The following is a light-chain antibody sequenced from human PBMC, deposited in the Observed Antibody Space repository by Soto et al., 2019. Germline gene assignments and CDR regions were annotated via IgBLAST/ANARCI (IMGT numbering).Light chain of an antibody. CDR1: QDISNY. CDR3: QHFDNSWT. Sequence: DIQMTQSPSSLSASVGDRVTITCQASQDISNYLNWYQQKPGKAPKLLIFDASNLETGVPSRFSGSGSGTHFTFTITSLQPEDIATYYCQHFDNSWTFGLGTKGDIK. CDR2: DAS. V-gene: IGKV1-33*01. J-gene: IGKJ1*01.